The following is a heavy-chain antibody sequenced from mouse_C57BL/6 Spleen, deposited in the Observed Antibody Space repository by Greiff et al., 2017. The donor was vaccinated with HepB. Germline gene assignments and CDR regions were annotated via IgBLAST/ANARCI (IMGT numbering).Heavy chain of an antibody. CDR1: GYAFTNYL. CDR2: INPGSGGP. D-gene: IGHD2-5*01. V-gene: IGHV1-54*01. CDR3: ARSSKRGYLDY. J-gene: IGHJ2*01. Sequence: QVQLQPSGAELVRPGTSVKVSCKASGYAFTNYLIEWVKQRPGQGLEWIGVINPGSGGPNYNEKFKGTATLTADKSSSTAYMQLSSLTSEDSAVYFCARSSKRGYLDYWGQGTTLTVSS.